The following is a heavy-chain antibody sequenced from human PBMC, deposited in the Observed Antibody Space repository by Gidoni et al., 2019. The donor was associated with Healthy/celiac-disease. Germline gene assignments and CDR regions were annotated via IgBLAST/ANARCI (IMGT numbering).Heavy chain of an antibody. D-gene: IGHD2-15*01. CDR1: GFTFSSYA. Sequence: EVQLVESGGGLVQPGGSLRLSCSASGFTFSSYAMHWVRQAPGKGLEYVSAISRNGGSTYYADSVKGRFTISRDNSKNTLYLQMSSLRAEDTAVYYCVKDIVVVVAATPSDYWGQGTLVTVSS. CDR3: VKDIVVVVAATPSDY. J-gene: IGHJ4*02. CDR2: ISRNGGST. V-gene: IGHV3-64D*06.